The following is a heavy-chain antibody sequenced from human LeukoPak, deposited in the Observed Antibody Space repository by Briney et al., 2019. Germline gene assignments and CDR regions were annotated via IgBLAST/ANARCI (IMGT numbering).Heavy chain of an antibody. CDR3: ARDDSSGYSSNWYFDL. J-gene: IGHJ2*01. CDR1: GFTFSSYA. D-gene: IGHD3-22*01. Sequence: GRSLRLSCAASGFTFSSYAMHWVRQAPGKGLEWVAVISYDGSNKYYADPVKGRFTISRDNSKNTLYLQMNSLRAEDTAVYYCARDDSSGYSSNWYFDLWGRGTLVTVSS. CDR2: ISYDGSNK. V-gene: IGHV3-30-3*01.